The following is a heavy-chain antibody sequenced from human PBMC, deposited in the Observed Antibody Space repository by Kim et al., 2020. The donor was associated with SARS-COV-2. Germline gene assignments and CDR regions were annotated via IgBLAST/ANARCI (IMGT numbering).Heavy chain of an antibody. CDR2: IYHSGST. D-gene: IGHD2-8*01. CDR1: GGSISSSNW. CDR3: ARETLLRMVYAMRWFDP. Sequence: SETLSLTCAVSGGSISSSNWWSWVRQPPGKGLEWIGEIYHSGSTNYNPSLKSRVTMSVDKSKNQFSLKLSSVTAADTAVYYCARETLLRMVYAMRWFDPWGQGTLVTVSS. J-gene: IGHJ5*02. V-gene: IGHV4-4*02.